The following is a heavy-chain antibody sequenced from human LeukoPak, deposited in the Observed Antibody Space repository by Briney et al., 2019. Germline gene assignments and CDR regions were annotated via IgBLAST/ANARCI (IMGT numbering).Heavy chain of an antibody. CDR1: GYTFTSYA. CDR2: INAGNGNT. CDR3: ARDLCSSTSCYAFYLDY. D-gene: IGHD2-2*01. Sequence: GASVKVSCKASGYTFTSYAMHWVRQAPGQRLEWMGWINAGNGNTKYSQKFQGRVTITRDTSASTAYMELSSLRSEDTAVYYCARDLCSSTSCYAFYLDYWGQGTLVTVSS. V-gene: IGHV1-3*01. J-gene: IGHJ4*02.